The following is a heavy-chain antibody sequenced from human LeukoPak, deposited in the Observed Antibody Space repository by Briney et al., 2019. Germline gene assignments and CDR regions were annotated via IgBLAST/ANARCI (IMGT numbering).Heavy chain of an antibody. CDR2: ISGSGGST. CDR1: GFTFGSYA. Sequence: GGSLRLSCAASGFTFGSYAMSWVRQAPGKGLEWVSAISGSGGSTYYADSVKGRFTISRDNSKNTLYLQMNSLRAEDTAVYYCAKAYPPYCSSTSCYDAFDIWGQGTMVTVSS. D-gene: IGHD2-2*01. J-gene: IGHJ3*02. CDR3: AKAYPPYCSSTSCYDAFDI. V-gene: IGHV3-23*01.